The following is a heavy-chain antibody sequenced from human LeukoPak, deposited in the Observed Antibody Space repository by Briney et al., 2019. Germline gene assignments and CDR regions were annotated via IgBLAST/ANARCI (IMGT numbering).Heavy chain of an antibody. V-gene: IGHV3-30*02. D-gene: IGHD3-3*01. CDR3: AKDRITIFGVVIADAFDI. Sequence: GGSLRLSCAASGFTFSSYGMHWVRQAPGKGLEWVALIRYDGSNKYYADSVKGRFTISRGNSKNTLYLQMNSLRAEDTAVYYCAKDRITIFGVVIADAFDIWGQGTMVTVSS. CDR1: GFTFSSYG. J-gene: IGHJ3*02. CDR2: IRYDGSNK.